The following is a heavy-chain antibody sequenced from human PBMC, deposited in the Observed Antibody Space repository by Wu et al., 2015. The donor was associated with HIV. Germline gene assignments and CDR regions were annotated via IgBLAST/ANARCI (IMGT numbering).Heavy chain of an antibody. CDR3: ARGGYSYGIDFDY. Sequence: FTGYYMHWVRQAPGQGLEWMGWINPNSGGTNYAQKFQGRVTMTRDTSISTAYMELSRLRSDDTAVYYCARGGYSYGIDFDYWGQGTLVTVSS. D-gene: IGHD5-18*01. CDR2: INPNSGGT. J-gene: IGHJ4*02. CDR1: FTGYY. V-gene: IGHV1-2*02.